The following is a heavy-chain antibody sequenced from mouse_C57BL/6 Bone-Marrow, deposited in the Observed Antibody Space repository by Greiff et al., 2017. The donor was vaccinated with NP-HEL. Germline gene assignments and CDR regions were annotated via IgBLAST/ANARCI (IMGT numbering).Heavy chain of an antibody. D-gene: IGHD1-1*01. V-gene: IGHV14-1*01. CDR2: IDPEDGDT. Sequence: EVQLVESGAELVRPGASVKLSCTASGFNIKDYYMHWVKQRPEQGLEWIGRIDPEDGDTEYAQKFQGKATMTADTSSNTAYLQLSSLTSEDTAVYYCTITTVVARELDYWGQGTTLTVSS. CDR3: TITTVVARELDY. CDR1: GFNIKDYY. J-gene: IGHJ2*01.